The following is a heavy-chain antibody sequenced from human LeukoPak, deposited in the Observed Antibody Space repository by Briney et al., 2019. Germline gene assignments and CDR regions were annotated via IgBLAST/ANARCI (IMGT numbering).Heavy chain of an antibody. V-gene: IGHV3-7*04. J-gene: IGHJ1*01. Sequence: PGGSLRLSCVASGFTFSNYWMTWVRQAPGKGLEWVADIKEDGSEKYYVDSVKGRFTISRDNAKDSLYLQMDSLRVEDTAVYYCARSEYCGAGCYSFNHAEYFQQWGQGTLVTVSS. CDR1: GFTFSNYW. CDR2: IKEDGSEK. CDR3: ARSEYCGAGCYSFNHAEYFQQ. D-gene: IGHD2-21*02.